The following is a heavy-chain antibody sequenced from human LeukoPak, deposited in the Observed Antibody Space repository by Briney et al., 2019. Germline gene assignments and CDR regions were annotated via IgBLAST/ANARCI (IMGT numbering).Heavy chain of an antibody. J-gene: IGHJ6*02. Sequence: GGSLRLSCAASGFTFSSYAMSWVRLAPGKGLEWVSGISGSGGSTYYADSVKGRFTISRDSSKNTLYLQMNSLRAEDTALYYCAKDSVTTVVTPSYGMDVWGQGTTVTVSS. CDR1: GFTFSSYA. CDR3: AKDSVTTVVTPSYGMDV. V-gene: IGHV3-23*01. D-gene: IGHD4-17*01. CDR2: ISGSGGST.